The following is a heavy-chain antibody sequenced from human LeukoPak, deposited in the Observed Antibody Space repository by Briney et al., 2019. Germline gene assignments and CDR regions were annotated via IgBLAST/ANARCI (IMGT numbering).Heavy chain of an antibody. V-gene: IGHV4-59*01. CDR3: ARDRRYYDSSGYYDGWFDP. J-gene: IGHJ5*02. Sequence: SEILSLTCTVSGGSISSYYWSWIRQPPGKGLEWIGYIYYSGSTNYNPSLKSRVTISVDTTKNQFSLKLSSVTAADTAVYYCARDRRYYDSSGYYDGWFDPWGQGTLVTVSS. CDR1: GGSISSYY. CDR2: IYYSGST. D-gene: IGHD3-22*01.